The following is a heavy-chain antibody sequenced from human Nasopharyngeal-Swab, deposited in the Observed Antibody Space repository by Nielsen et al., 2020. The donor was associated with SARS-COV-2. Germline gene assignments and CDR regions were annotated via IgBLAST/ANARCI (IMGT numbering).Heavy chain of an antibody. CDR3: ARGRRVAARRDYYYYGMDV. J-gene: IGHJ6*02. D-gene: IGHD6-6*01. V-gene: IGHV4-59*01. CDR2: IYYSGST. Sequence: VRQMPGKGLEWIGYIYYSGSTNYNPSLKSRVTISVDTSKNQFSLKLSSVTAADTAVYYCARGRRVAARRDYYYYGMDVWGQGTTVTVSS.